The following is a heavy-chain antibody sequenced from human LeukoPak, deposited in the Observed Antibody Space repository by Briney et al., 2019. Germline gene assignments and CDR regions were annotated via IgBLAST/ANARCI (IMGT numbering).Heavy chain of an antibody. Sequence: PGGSLRLSCAASGFTFSNYWMHWVRQAPGKELVWVSRINSDGSITSYADSVKGRFTISRDNAKNTLDLQMNSLRAEDTAVYYCARGPMVRTNLFDYWGQGTLVTVSS. CDR1: GFTFSNYW. V-gene: IGHV3-74*01. CDR2: INSDGSIT. CDR3: ARGPMVRTNLFDY. J-gene: IGHJ4*02. D-gene: IGHD3-10*01.